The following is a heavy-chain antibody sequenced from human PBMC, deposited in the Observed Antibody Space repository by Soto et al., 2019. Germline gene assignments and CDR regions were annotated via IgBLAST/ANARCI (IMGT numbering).Heavy chain of an antibody. V-gene: IGHV3-30-3*01. CDR1: GLTFTRHA. J-gene: IGHJ4*02. Sequence: QVQLVESGGGVVQPGRSLRLSCSTSGLTFTRHAMHWVRQVPGKGLEWVAAISDDGSKKHYVDSEKGRFSISRDKSRNTVYLQMNSLRVEDTAVYFCAGERETSSWFLSGFEYWGQGTLVTVSS. CDR3: AGERETSSWFLSGFEY. CDR2: ISDDGSKK. D-gene: IGHD6-13*01.